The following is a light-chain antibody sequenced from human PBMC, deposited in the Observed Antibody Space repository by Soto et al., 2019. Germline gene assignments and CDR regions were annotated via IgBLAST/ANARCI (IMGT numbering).Light chain of an antibody. V-gene: IGKV3-11*01. CDR1: QSVDSY. CDR3: QQRDSWPIT. Sequence: EIVLTQSPASLSLSPGERATLSCRASQSVDSYLVWYQQKPGQAPRLLSFGASNRATGIPARFSGSGSGTDFTLTSNSLEPDDFAVYYCQQRDSWPITFGQGTRLEIK. J-gene: IGKJ5*01. CDR2: GAS.